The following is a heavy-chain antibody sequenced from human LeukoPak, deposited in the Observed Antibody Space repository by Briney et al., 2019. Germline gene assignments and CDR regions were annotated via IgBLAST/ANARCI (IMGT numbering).Heavy chain of an antibody. D-gene: IGHD6-13*01. V-gene: IGHV3-23*01. J-gene: IGHJ4*02. CDR2: ISAGGGST. CDR3: AKDAAGPEY. Sequence: PGGSLRLSCTASGFIVNNNYMTWVRQAPGKGLFWVSGISAGGGSTYYADSVKGRFTISRDNSRNTLYLQMNSLRAEDTAVYYCAKDAAGPEYWGQGTLVAVSS. CDR1: GFIVNNNY.